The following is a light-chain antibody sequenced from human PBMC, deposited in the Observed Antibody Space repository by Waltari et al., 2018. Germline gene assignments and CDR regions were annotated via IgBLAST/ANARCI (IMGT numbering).Light chain of an antibody. Sequence: DIQMTQSPSSVSASVGDTATIACRASQSISTWLAWYQQKPGKAPKLLIYSASSLQSGAPSRFSGSGSGTDFTLTISSLQPEDSAIYFCQQAGSLPGFGPGTKLDIK. V-gene: IGKV1-12*01. CDR1: QSISTW. CDR3: QQAGSLPG. CDR2: SAS. J-gene: IGKJ3*01.